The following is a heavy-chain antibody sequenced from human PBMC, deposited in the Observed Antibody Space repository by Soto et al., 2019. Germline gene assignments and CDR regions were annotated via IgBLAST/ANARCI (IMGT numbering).Heavy chain of an antibody. CDR1: GFTFSSYA. D-gene: IGHD2-15*01. CDR3: ARDWYCSGGSCSDCFDP. J-gene: IGHJ5*02. V-gene: IGHV3-23*01. CDR2: ISGSGGST. Sequence: GESLKISCAASGFTFSSYAMSWVRQAPGKGLEWVSAISGSGGSTYYADSVKGRFTISRDNSKNTLYLQMNSLRAEDTAVYYCARDWYCSGGSCSDCFDPWGQGARVTVAS.